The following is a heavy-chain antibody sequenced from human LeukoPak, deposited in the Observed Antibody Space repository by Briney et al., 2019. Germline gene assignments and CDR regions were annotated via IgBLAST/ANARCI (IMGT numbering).Heavy chain of an antibody. J-gene: IGHJ3*02. CDR2: ISAYNGNT. V-gene: IGHV1-18*01. Sequence: ASVKVSCKASGYTFTSYGISWVRQAPGQGLEWMGWISAYNGNTNYAQKLQGRVTITRDTSASTAYMELSSLRSEDTAVYYCARGEQWLTNDAFDIWGQGTMVTVSS. CDR1: GYTFTSYG. CDR3: ARGEQWLTNDAFDI. D-gene: IGHD6-19*01.